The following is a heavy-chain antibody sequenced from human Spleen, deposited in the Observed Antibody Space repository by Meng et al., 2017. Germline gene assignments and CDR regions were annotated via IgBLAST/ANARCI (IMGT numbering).Heavy chain of an antibody. Sequence: GESLKISCAASGFTFSSYWMHWVRQAPGKGLVWVSRINSDGSTTTYADSGKGRFTISRDNAKNTLYLQMNSLRAEDTAVYYCAISSPYSSSWYDYWGQGTLVTVSS. CDR2: INSDGSTT. J-gene: IGHJ4*02. CDR1: GFTFSSYW. CDR3: AISSPYSSSWYDY. D-gene: IGHD6-13*01. V-gene: IGHV3-74*03.